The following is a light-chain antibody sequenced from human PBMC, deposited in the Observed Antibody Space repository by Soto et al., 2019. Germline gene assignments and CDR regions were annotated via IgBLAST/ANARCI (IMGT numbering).Light chain of an antibody. J-gene: IGKJ3*01. V-gene: IGKV3-20*01. CDR1: QSISSTY. CDR2: GTS. CDR3: QHYGDSPPFT. Sequence: EVVLTQSPGTLSLSPGERATLSCSTSQSISSTYLVWYQQKPGQAPRLLMSGTSRRATGIPDRFSGSGSGTDFTLSISRLEPEDFAVYYCQHYGDSPPFTFGPGTKVDIK.